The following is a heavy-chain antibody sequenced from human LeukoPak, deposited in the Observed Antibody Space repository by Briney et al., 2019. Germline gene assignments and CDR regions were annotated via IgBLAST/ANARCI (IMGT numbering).Heavy chain of an antibody. D-gene: IGHD1-26*01. J-gene: IGHJ4*02. V-gene: IGHV1-2*02. CDR1: GYTFTGYH. Sequence: ASVKVSCKASGYTFTGYHMHWVRQAPGKGREWMGWINPNSGGTKYTQTFQGRVTMTRDTSISTAYMELSNLRSDDTAVYYCAPMGGANGFDYWGQGTLVTVSS. CDR3: APMGGANGFDY. CDR2: INPNSGGT.